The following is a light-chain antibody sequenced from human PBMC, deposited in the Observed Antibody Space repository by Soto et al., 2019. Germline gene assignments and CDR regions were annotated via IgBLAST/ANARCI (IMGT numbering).Light chain of an antibody. V-gene: IGKV3-20*01. J-gene: IGKJ5*01. CDR3: QQYGTSPQT. CDR2: RTS. CDR1: QSVSTNY. Sequence: VLTQSPGTLSLSPGERATLSCRASQSVSTNYLAWYQQKPGQAPRLLIYRTSTRATGIPDRFSGGGSGTDFTLTISRLAPEDFAVYYCQQYGTSPQTFGQGTRLEIK.